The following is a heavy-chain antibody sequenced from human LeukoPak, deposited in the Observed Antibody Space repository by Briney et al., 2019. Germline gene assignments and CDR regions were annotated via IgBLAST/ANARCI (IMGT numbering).Heavy chain of an antibody. Sequence: KPSETLSLTCTVSGGSISSYYWSWIRQPAGKGLEWIGRIYTSGSTNYNPSLKSRVTMSVDTSKNQFSLKLSSVTAADTAVYYCARESTYYYDSSGYSNWFGPWGQGTLVTVSS. CDR2: IYTSGST. J-gene: IGHJ5*02. CDR3: ARESTYYYDSSGYSNWFGP. D-gene: IGHD3-22*01. CDR1: GGSISSYY. V-gene: IGHV4-4*07.